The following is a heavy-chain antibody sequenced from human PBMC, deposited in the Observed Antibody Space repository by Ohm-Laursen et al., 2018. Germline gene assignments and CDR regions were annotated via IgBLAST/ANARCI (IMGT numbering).Heavy chain of an antibody. CDR3: ARGAGYSSGWLDY. Sequence: SSVKVSCKASGYTFTSYYMHWVRQAPGQGLEWMGRIIPILGIANYAQKFQGRVTITADKSTSTAYMELSSLRSEDTAVYYCARGAGYSSGWLDYWGQGTLVSVSS. CDR2: IIPILGIA. V-gene: IGHV1-69*04. J-gene: IGHJ4*02. CDR1: GYTFTSYY. D-gene: IGHD6-19*01.